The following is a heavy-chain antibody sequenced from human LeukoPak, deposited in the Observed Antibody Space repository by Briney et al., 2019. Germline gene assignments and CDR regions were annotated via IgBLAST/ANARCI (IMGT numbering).Heavy chain of an antibody. V-gene: IGHV4-59*13. CDR2: IYCSGST. CDR1: GCPISSYY. D-gene: IGHD3-10*01. J-gene: IGHJ3*02. Sequence: SEALFLTCTVPGCPISSYYWTWIRQPPGKGLERIGYIYCSGSTNYNPSLKSQVTISVDTSKNQFSLKLSSVTAADTAVYYCARDRNDLGEPDAFDIWGQGTMVTVSS. CDR3: ARDRNDLGEPDAFDI.